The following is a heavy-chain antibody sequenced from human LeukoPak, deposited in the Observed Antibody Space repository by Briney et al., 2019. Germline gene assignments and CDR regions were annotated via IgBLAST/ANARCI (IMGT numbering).Heavy chain of an antibody. CDR2: INVYNGNT. J-gene: IGHJ5*02. D-gene: IGHD6-13*01. CDR3: ARGWESIAAAGHWFDP. CDR1: GYTFSNYG. V-gene: IGHV1-18*01. Sequence: ASVKVSCKASGYTFSNYGINWVRQAPGQGLEWMGWINVYNGNTNYSQKFQGRVTLTTETSTATAYMELRSLRSDDTAVYYCARGWESIAAAGHWFDPWGQGTLVTVSS.